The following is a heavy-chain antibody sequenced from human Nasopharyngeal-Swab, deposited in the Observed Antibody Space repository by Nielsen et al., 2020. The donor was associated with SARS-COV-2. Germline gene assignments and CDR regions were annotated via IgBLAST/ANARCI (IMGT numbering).Heavy chain of an antibody. CDR3: ARDDGDVPGITGSGPPGGY. D-gene: IGHD6-13*01. CDR2: INPNSGDT. Sequence: ASVKVSCKASGYTFTDYYMHWVRQAPGQGLEWMGRINPNSGDTDYTQKFQGRVTVTRDTSINTVYMELSSLRSYDTAVYYCARDDGDVPGITGSGPPGGYWGQGTLVTVSS. J-gene: IGHJ4*02. V-gene: IGHV1-2*06. CDR1: GYTFTDYY.